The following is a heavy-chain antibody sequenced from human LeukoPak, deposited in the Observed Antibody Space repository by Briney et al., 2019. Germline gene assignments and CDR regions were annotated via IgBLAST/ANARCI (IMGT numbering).Heavy chain of an antibody. V-gene: IGHV3-13*01. CDR2: IGAAGGS. J-gene: IGHJ4*02. D-gene: IGHD1-26*01. CDR3: AKGGKWDVTPFDY. Sequence: GGSLRLSCAASGLTFSSYDMHWVRQATGKGLEWVSAIGAAGGSYYPGSVKGRFTISRENAKDSLYLQMNSLRAEDTAVYYCAKGGKWDVTPFDYWGQGTLVTVSS. CDR1: GLTFSSYD.